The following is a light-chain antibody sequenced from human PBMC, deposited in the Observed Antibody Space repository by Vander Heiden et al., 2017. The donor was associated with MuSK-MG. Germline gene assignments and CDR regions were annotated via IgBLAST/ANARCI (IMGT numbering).Light chain of an antibody. CDR1: NIGRKS. J-gene: IGLJ2*01. Sequence: SYVLTQPPSVSVAPGKTATMAGGGYNIGRKSVHWYQQKPGQAPVLVVQDDNKRPSGIPERFSGSNSGSVATLTISGVDPGDEADYYCQVWDSSSDDVLFGGGTKLTVL. CDR2: DDN. CDR3: QVWDSSSDDVL. V-gene: IGLV3-21*03.